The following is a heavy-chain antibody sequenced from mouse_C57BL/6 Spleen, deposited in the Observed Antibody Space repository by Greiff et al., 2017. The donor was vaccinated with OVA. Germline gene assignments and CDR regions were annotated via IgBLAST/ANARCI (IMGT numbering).Heavy chain of an antibody. Sequence: EVHLVEPGGGLVKPGGSLKLSCAASGFTFSSYAMSWVRQTPEKRLEWVATISDGGSYTYYPDNVKGRFTICRDNAKNNLYLQTSHLKSEVTAMYSCARAVYYGTSPYYFDYWGQGTTLTVSS. CDR1: GFTFSSYA. J-gene: IGHJ2*01. D-gene: IGHD1-1*01. CDR3: ARAVYYGTSPYYFDY. V-gene: IGHV5-4*01. CDR2: ISDGGSYT.